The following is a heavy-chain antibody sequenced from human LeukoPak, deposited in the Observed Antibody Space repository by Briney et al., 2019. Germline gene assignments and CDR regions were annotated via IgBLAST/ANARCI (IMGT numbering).Heavy chain of an antibody. CDR1: GYTLTDFG. J-gene: IGHJ6*02. V-gene: IGHV7-4-1*02. CDR3: ARDTLLWFGEPSYYYYGMDV. Sequence: ASVKVSCKTSGYTLTDFGLSWVRQAPGQGLEWMGWINTNTGNPTYAQGFAGRFVFSLDTSVSTAYLQISSLKAEDTAVYYCARDTLLWFGEPSYYYYGMDVWGQGTTVTVSS. CDR2: INTNTGNP. D-gene: IGHD3-10*01.